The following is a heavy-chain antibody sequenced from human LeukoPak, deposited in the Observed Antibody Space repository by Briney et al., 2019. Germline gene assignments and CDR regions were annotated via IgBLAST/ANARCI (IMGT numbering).Heavy chain of an antibody. V-gene: IGHV3-48*03. CDR2: ISTSGSTI. J-gene: IGHJ4*02. CDR3: ARGVLSGYDRPTDY. CDR1: GFTFSSYE. D-gene: IGHD5-12*01. Sequence: PGGSLRLSCVASGFTFSSYEMKWVRQAPGKGLEWVSYISTSGSTIYLADSVTGRFTVSRDNARNSMYLQMNSLRAEDTAVYYCARGVLSGYDRPTDYWGQGVLVTVSS.